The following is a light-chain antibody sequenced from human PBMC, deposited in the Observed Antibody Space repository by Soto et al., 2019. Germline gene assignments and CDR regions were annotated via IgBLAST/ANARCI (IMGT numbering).Light chain of an antibody. CDR2: DVS. V-gene: IGLV2-11*01. CDR1: SSDVGGYNY. J-gene: IGLJ3*02. Sequence: QSVLTQPRSVSGSPGQSVTISCTGTSSDVGGYNYVSWYQQHPGKAPKLTIYDVSQRPSGVPNRFSGSKSDNTASLIISGLQAEDEADYYCCSYAGTYTWVFGGGTKLTVL. CDR3: CSYAGTYTWV.